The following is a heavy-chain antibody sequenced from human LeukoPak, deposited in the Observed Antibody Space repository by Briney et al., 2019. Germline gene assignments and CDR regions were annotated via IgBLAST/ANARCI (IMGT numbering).Heavy chain of an antibody. Sequence: PSQTLSLTCTVSGGSISSGDYYWSWIRQPPGKGREWIGYIYYSGSTYYNPSLKSRVTISVDTSKNQFSLKLSSVTAADTAVYYCARDMAAAYNWFDPWGQGTLVTVSS. V-gene: IGHV4-30-4*08. D-gene: IGHD6-13*01. CDR2: IYYSGST. CDR1: GGSISSGDYY. J-gene: IGHJ5*02. CDR3: ARDMAAAYNWFDP.